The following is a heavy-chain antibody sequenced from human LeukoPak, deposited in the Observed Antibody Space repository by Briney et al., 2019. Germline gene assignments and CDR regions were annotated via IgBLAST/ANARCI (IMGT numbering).Heavy chain of an antibody. CDR2: ISSSSSTI. Sequence: PGGSLRLSCAASGFTFSSYSMSWVRQAPGKGLEWVSYISSSSSTIYYADSVKGRFTISRDNAKNSLYLQMNSLRAEDTAVYYCARAEGYSSGWYDYWGQGTLVTVSS. D-gene: IGHD6-19*01. J-gene: IGHJ4*02. V-gene: IGHV3-48*01. CDR1: GFTFSSYS. CDR3: ARAEGYSSGWYDY.